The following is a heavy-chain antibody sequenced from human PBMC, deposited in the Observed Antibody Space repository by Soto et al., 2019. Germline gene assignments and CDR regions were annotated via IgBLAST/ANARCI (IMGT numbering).Heavy chain of an antibody. Sequence: ASVKVSCKASGYTFTGYYMRWVRQATGQGLEWMGWMNPNSGNTGYAQKFQGRVTMTRNTSISTAYMELSSLRSEDAAVYYCARGPLSTYYYGSGSSQTENYYYYYMDVWGKGTTVTVSS. CDR2: MNPNSGNT. CDR1: GYTFTGYY. D-gene: IGHD3-10*01. J-gene: IGHJ6*03. V-gene: IGHV1-8*02. CDR3: ARGPLSTYYYGSGSSQTENYYYYYMDV.